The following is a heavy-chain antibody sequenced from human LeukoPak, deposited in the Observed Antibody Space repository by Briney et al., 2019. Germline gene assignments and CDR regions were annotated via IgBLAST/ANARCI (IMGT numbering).Heavy chain of an antibody. CDR3: AREYYYDSSGNIFDY. Sequence: SLRLSCAASGFTFSSYEMNWVRQAPGKGLEWVSYTSSSGSTIYYADSVKGRFTISRDNAKNSLYLQMNSLRAEDTAVYYCAREYYYDSSGNIFDYWGQGTLAPVSA. V-gene: IGHV3-48*03. CDR2: TSSSGSTI. CDR1: GFTFSSYE. D-gene: IGHD3-22*01. J-gene: IGHJ4*02.